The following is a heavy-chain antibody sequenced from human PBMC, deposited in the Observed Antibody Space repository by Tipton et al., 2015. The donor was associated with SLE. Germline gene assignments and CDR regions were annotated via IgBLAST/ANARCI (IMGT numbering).Heavy chain of an antibody. CDR3: AREGGSGWSY. J-gene: IGHJ4*02. CDR1: GGSISSGGYS. D-gene: IGHD6-19*01. V-gene: IGHV4-30-2*05. Sequence: TLSLTCAVSGGSISSGGYSWSWIRQPPGKGLEWIGYIYHSGSTYYNPSLKSRVTISVDTSKNQFSLKPSSVTAADTAVYYCAREGGSGWSYWGQGTLVTVSS. CDR2: IYHSGST.